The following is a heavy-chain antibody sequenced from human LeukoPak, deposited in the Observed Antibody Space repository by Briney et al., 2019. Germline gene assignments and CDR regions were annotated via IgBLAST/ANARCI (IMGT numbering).Heavy chain of an antibody. D-gene: IGHD2-8*01. CDR2: IYTSGST. CDR1: GGSISSYY. Sequence: SETLSLACTVSGGSISSYYWSWIRQPAGRGLEWIGRIYTSGSTNYNPSLKSRVTMSVDTSKNQFSLKLSSVTAADTAVYYCARDFYLVSDAFDIWGQGTMVTVSS. V-gene: IGHV4-4*07. J-gene: IGHJ3*02. CDR3: ARDFYLVSDAFDI.